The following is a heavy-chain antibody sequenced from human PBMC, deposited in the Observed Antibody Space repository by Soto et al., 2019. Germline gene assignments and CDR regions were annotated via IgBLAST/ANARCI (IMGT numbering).Heavy chain of an antibody. Sequence: SETLSLTCTVSGGSISSHYWSWIRQPPGKGLEWIGYISYSGSTNYNPSLKSRVTISVDTSKSQFSLKLNSVTAADTAVYYCARGWPQPLDYWGQGTLVTVSS. D-gene: IGHD1-1*01. CDR1: GGSISSHY. V-gene: IGHV4-59*11. J-gene: IGHJ4*02. CDR3: ARGWPQPLDY. CDR2: ISYSGST.